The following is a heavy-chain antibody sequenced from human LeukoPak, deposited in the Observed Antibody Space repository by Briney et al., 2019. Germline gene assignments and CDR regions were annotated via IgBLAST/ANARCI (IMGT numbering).Heavy chain of an antibody. Sequence: SSVRVSCKASGGTFSSYAISWVRQAPGQGLEWMGGIIPIFGTASYAQKFQGRVTITADESTSTAYMELSSLRSEDTAVYYCARPSHYDFWSGYSSQDYYFDYWGQGTLVTVSS. V-gene: IGHV1-69*01. CDR2: IIPIFGTA. D-gene: IGHD3-3*01. J-gene: IGHJ4*02. CDR1: GGTFSSYA. CDR3: ARPSHYDFWSGYSSQDYYFDY.